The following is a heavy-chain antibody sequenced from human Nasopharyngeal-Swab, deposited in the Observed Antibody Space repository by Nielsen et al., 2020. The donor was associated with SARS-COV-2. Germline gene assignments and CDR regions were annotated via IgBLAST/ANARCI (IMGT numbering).Heavy chain of an antibody. Sequence: RQAPGKGLEWIGEINHSGSTDYNPSRKSRATISIDTSKNQFSLRLSSVTAADTAVFYCARGQRKPQYYYLDVWGRGTTVTVSS. J-gene: IGHJ6*03. V-gene: IGHV4-34*01. CDR3: ARGQRKPQYYYLDV. CDR2: INHSGST.